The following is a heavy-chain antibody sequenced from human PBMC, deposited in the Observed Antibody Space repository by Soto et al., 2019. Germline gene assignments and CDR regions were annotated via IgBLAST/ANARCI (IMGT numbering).Heavy chain of an antibody. CDR3: ARDAGFATTGYGMDV. Sequence: SETLSLTCAVYGGSFSGYYWSWIRQPPGKGLEWIGEINHSGSTNYNPSLKSRVTISVDKSKNQFSLKLSSVTAADTAVYYCARDAGFATTGYGMDVWGQGTKVTVSS. J-gene: IGHJ6*02. CDR2: INHSGST. V-gene: IGHV4-34*01. CDR1: GGSFSGYY. D-gene: IGHD2-8*02.